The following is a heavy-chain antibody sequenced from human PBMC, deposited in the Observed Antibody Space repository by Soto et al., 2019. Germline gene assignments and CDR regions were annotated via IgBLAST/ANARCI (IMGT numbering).Heavy chain of an antibody. Sequence: PGGSMRLSFAASGFTFSSYWLHWVRQAQGKGLVWVSRINSDGSSTSYADSVKGRFTISRDNAKNTLYLQMNSLRAEDTAVYYCARVGGSSSWFYYFYGMVDWCQGTTVTVS. CDR2: INSDGSST. V-gene: IGHV3-74*01. J-gene: IGHJ6*02. CDR1: GFTFSSYW. D-gene: IGHD6-13*01. CDR3: ARVGGSSSWFYYFYGMVD.